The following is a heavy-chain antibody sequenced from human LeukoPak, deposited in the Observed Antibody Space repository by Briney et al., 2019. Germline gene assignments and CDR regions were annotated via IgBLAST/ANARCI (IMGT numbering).Heavy chain of an antibody. CDR3: ARDPGSSSFDL. D-gene: IGHD6-13*01. Sequence: GGSLRLSCAASGFTFSSYWTSWVRQAPGKGLEWVANIKQDGSEKYYVDSVKGRFTISRDNAKKSMYLEINSLRADDTAVYYCARDPGSSSFDLWGRGALVTVSS. V-gene: IGHV3-7*01. CDR2: IKQDGSEK. CDR1: GFTFSSYW. J-gene: IGHJ4*02.